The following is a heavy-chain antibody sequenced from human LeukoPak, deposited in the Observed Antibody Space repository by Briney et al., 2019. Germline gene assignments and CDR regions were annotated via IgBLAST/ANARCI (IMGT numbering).Heavy chain of an antibody. CDR3: ARADSSGYYGGADWFDP. CDR1: GGSISSGGYY. CDR2: IYYSGST. D-gene: IGHD3-22*01. Sequence: SETVSLTCTVSGGSISSGGYYWSWIRQHPGKGLEWIGYIYYSGSTYYNPSLKSRVTISVDTSKNQFSLKLSSVTAADTAVYYCARADSSGYYGGADWFDPWGQGTLVTVSS. J-gene: IGHJ5*02. V-gene: IGHV4-31*03.